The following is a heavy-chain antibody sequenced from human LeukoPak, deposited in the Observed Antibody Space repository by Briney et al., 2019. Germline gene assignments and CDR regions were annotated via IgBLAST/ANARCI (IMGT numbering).Heavy chain of an antibody. CDR3: AKDFRYCSSASCYRTRLSVY. Sequence: GGSLRLSCAASGFTFSSYGMHWVRQAPGKGLEWVAVISYDGSNKYYADSVKGRFTISRDNSKNTLYLHMNSLRAEDTGVYYCAKDFRYCSSASCYRTRLSVYWGQGTLVTVSS. CDR1: GFTFSSYG. CDR2: ISYDGSNK. V-gene: IGHV3-30*18. J-gene: IGHJ4*02. D-gene: IGHD2-2*01.